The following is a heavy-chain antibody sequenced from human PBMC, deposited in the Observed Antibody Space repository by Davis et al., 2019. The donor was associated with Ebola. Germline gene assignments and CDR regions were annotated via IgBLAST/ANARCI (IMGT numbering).Heavy chain of an antibody. J-gene: IGHJ3*02. CDR2: INTDGTTT. CDR3: AKTRSYDAFDI. V-gene: IGHV3-74*01. D-gene: IGHD1-26*01. CDR1: GFTFSNYW. Sequence: GESLKISCAAYGFTFSNYWIHWVRLAPGKGPVWVSRINTDGTTTTYADSVKGRFTISRDNAKNTLYLQMNSLRAEDTAVYYCAKTRSYDAFDIWGQGTMVTVSS.